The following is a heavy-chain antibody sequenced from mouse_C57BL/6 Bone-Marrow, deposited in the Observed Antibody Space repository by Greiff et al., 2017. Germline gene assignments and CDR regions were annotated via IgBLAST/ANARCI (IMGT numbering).Heavy chain of an antibody. CDR3: AICTGDYDY. J-gene: IGHJ2*01. Sequence: EVQLVEPGGGLVQPGGSLSLSCAASGFTFTDYYMSWVRQPPGKALEWLGFISNKANGYTTEYSASVKGRFTISRDTSQSILYLQMNALRAEDSAAYYCAICTGDYDYWGQGTTLTVSS. CDR2: ISNKANGYTT. V-gene: IGHV7-3*01. CDR1: GFTFTDYY. D-gene: IGHD2-4*01.